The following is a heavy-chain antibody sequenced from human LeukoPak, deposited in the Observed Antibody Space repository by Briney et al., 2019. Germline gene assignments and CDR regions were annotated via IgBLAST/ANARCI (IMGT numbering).Heavy chain of an antibody. CDR2: LYSGGTT. Sequence: GGSLRLSCAASGFTVSSHYMSWVRQAPGKGLEWVSVLYSGGTTYYADSVKGRFTISRDNSKNTLYLQMNGLRAEDTAMYYCARDLETDISDAFDIWGQGTMVTVSS. V-gene: IGHV3-66*01. J-gene: IGHJ3*02. D-gene: IGHD3-9*01. CDR3: ARDLETDISDAFDI. CDR1: GFTVSSHY.